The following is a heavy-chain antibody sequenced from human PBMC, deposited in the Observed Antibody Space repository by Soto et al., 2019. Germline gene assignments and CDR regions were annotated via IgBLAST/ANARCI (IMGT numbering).Heavy chain of an antibody. V-gene: IGHV4-4*02. Sequence: QVQLQESGPGLVKPSGTLSLTCTVSGGSTSSSNWWSWVRQPQGKGLEWIGEIYHSGSTNYNTSLKSRVTISIDKSKNQFSLNLNSVTAADTAVYYCARETSRGAFDIWGQWTTVIVSS. CDR2: IYHSGST. J-gene: IGHJ3*02. CDR3: ARETSRGAFDI. D-gene: IGHD2-2*01. CDR1: GGSTSSSNW.